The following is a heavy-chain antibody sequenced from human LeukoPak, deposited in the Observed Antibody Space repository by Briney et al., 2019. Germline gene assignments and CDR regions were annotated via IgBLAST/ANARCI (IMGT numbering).Heavy chain of an antibody. D-gene: IGHD6-6*01. Sequence: PSETLSLTCTVSGGSISSYYWSWLRQPPGKGLEWIGYIYYSGSTNYNPSLKSRVTISVDTSKNQFSLKLSSVTAADTAVHYCARTAARHSYYYYYYGMDVWGQGTTVTVSS. CDR2: IYYSGST. CDR1: GGSISSYY. V-gene: IGHV4-59*01. J-gene: IGHJ6*02. CDR3: ARTAARHSYYYYYYGMDV.